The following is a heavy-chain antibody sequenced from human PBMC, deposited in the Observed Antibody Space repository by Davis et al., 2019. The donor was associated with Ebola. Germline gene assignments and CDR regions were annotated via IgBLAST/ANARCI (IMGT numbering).Heavy chain of an antibody. V-gene: IGHV3-72*01. J-gene: IGHJ4*02. Sequence: PGGSLRLSCAASGSTFSDPYMDWVRQAPGKGLEWVGRTRDKANSYTTEYAASVKGRFTVSRDDSKSSLYLQMNSLKTEDTAVYYCVRLAARPKDFDYWGQGTLVTVSS. D-gene: IGHD6-6*01. CDR3: VRLAARPKDFDY. CDR1: GSTFSDPY. CDR2: TRDKANSYTT.